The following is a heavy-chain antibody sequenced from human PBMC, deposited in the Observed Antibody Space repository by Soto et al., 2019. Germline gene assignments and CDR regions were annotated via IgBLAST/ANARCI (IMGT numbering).Heavy chain of an antibody. J-gene: IGHJ1*01. Sequence: ASVKVSCKASGYTFTSYDINWVRQATGQGLEWMGWMNPNSGNTGYAQKFQGRVTMTRNTSISTAYMELSSLRSEDTAVYYCARVAINSYGYYFQHWGQGTLVTVSS. CDR2: MNPNSGNT. V-gene: IGHV1-8*02. CDR1: GYTFTSYD. D-gene: IGHD5-18*01. CDR3: ARVAINSYGYYFQH.